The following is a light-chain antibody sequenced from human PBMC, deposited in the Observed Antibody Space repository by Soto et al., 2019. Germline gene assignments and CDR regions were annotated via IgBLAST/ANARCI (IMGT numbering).Light chain of an antibody. CDR2: GAS. CDR1: QGISSY. CDR3: QHLKSYPIT. Sequence: DIQLTQSPSFLSASVGDRVTITCRASQGISSYLAWYQQKPGKAPKLLIYGASTLQRGVSSRFSGSGSGTEFTLTISSLLPEDFATYYCQHLKSYPITFGQGTRLDIK. J-gene: IGKJ5*01. V-gene: IGKV1-9*01.